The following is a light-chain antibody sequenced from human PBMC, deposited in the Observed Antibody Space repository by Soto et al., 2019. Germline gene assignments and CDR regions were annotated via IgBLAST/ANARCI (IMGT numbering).Light chain of an antibody. CDR2: EVS. CDR1: SSDVGGYHY. CDR3: SSYGGSNNFVI. J-gene: IGLJ2*01. Sequence: QSALTQPPSASGSPGQSVTISCTGTSSDVGGYHYVSWYQQHPGKAPKLMIYEVSQRPSGVPDRFSGSKSGNTASLTVSGLQAEDEGDYYCSSYGGSNNFVILGGGTKVTVL. V-gene: IGLV2-8*01.